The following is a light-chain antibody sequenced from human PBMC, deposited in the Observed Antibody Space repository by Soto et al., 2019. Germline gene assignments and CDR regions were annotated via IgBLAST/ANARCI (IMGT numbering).Light chain of an antibody. CDR2: GAS. CDR1: QSVSSSY. J-gene: IGKJ1*01. Sequence: EIVLTQSPGTLSLSPGERATLSCRASQSVSSSYLAWYQQKPGQAPRLLIYGASSRATGIPDRFSGSGSGTVFTLTISRLVPEDFAVYYCQQYGSSPQTFGQGTKVDIK. V-gene: IGKV3-20*01. CDR3: QQYGSSPQT.